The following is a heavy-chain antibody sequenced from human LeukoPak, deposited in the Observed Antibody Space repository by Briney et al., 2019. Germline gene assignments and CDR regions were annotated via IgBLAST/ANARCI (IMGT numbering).Heavy chain of an antibody. CDR1: GYTFTCYY. V-gene: IGHV1-2*02. CDR3: ARFGLGKHIEVAGIPFDI. D-gene: IGHD6-19*01. CDR2: INPNSGGT. J-gene: IGHJ3*02. Sequence: ASVKVSCKASGYTFTCYYMHWVRQAPGQGLEWMGWINPNSGGTNYAQKFQGRVTMTRDTSISTADMELRSLRSDDTAVYYCARFGLGKHIEVAGIPFDIWGQGTMVTVSS.